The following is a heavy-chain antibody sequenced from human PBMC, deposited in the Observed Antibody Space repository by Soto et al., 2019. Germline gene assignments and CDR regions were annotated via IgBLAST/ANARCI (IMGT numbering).Heavy chain of an antibody. CDR2: INPSGGST. D-gene: IGHD3-22*01. V-gene: IGHV1-46*01. Sequence: GASVKVSCKASGYTFTSYYMHWVRQAPGQGLEWMGIINPSGGSTRYAQKFQGRVTMTRDTSTSTVYMELSSLRSEDTAVYYCARSSEDYYDSSGLSAEFDYWGQGTLVTVSS. CDR3: ARSSEDYYDSSGLSAEFDY. J-gene: IGHJ4*02. CDR1: GYTFTSYY.